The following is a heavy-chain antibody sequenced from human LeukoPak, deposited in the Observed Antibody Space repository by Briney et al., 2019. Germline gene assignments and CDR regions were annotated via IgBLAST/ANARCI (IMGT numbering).Heavy chain of an antibody. CDR1: GGTFSSYA. J-gene: IGHJ4*02. D-gene: IGHD2-15*01. V-gene: IGHV1-69*01. CDR3: ARRNLEATPFDY. Sequence: SVKISCKASGGTFSSYAISWVRQAPGQGLEWMGGIIPIFGTANYAQKFQGRVTITADESTSTAYMELSSLRSEDTAVYYCARRNLEATPFDYWGQGTLVTVSS. CDR2: IIPIFGTA.